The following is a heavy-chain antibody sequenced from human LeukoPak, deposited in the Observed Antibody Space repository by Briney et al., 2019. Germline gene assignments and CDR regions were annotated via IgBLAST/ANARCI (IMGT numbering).Heavy chain of an antibody. D-gene: IGHD1-7*01. CDR3: ARGAGGTWEYYFDS. CDR1: GFTFSSYE. V-gene: IGHV3-53*01. Sequence: GGSLTLSCAASGFTFSSYEMNWVRQAPGKGLEWVSVIFSGGSTDYADSLKGRFTISRDNFKNTLYLQMNSLRAEDTAVYYCARGAGGTWEYYFDSWGQGTLVTVSS. CDR2: IFSGGST. J-gene: IGHJ4*02.